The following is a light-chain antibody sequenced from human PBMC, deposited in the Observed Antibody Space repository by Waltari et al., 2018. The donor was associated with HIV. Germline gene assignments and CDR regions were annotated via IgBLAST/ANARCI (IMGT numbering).Light chain of an antibody. V-gene: IGKV3-15*01. CDR1: QRISSN. CDR3: QQYNNFPLT. CDR2: RAS. J-gene: IGKJ4*01. Sequence: DIVMPQSPATQSVSRGERDTLTCRASQRISSNLVWYQQKPGQAPRLLIYRASSRDTGIPARFSGSGSGTEFTLTISSLQSEDFALYYCQQYNNFPLTFGGGTKVEIK.